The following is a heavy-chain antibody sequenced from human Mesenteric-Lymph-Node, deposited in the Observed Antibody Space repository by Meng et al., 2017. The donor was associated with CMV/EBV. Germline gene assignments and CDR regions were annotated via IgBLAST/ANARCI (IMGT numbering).Heavy chain of an antibody. CDR2: ISTSSTYI. V-gene: IGHV3-21*01. CDR3: AGVDSPGWFEP. Sequence: LSLTCAASGFTFSSYTMNWVRQAPGKGLEWVSSISTSSTYIYYADSVKGRFTISRDNAKNSLYLQMNSLRAEDTAVYYCAGVDSPGWFEPWGQGTLVTVSS. J-gene: IGHJ5*02. D-gene: IGHD3-9*01. CDR1: GFTFSSYT.